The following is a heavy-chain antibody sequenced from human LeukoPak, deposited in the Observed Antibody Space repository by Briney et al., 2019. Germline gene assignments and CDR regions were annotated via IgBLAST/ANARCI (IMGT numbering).Heavy chain of an antibody. Sequence: GGSLRLSCAASGFTFSDFGMSWVRQAPGMGLERVSVISASGGSTYYADSVKGRLTISRDNSKDTLYLQLNSLRVEDTAVYYCAREVGTFDYWGQGALVTVSS. D-gene: IGHD1-26*01. V-gene: IGHV3-23*01. CDR3: AREVGTFDY. J-gene: IGHJ4*02. CDR1: GFTFSDFG. CDR2: ISASGGST.